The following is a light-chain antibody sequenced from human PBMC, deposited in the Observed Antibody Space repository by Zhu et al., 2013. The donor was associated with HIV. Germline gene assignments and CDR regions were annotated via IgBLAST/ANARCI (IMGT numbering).Light chain of an antibody. CDR1: QSVSSH. CDR2: DVS. J-gene: IGKJ1*01. Sequence: EIVLTQSPATLSLSPGEKVTLSCRASQSVSSHLAWYQQKPGQAPRLLIYDVSTRANGIPGRFSGSGSGTEFALTISSLQSEDFAVYYCQQYNIWGTFGQGTKVEMK. V-gene: IGKV3-15*01. CDR3: QQYNIWGT.